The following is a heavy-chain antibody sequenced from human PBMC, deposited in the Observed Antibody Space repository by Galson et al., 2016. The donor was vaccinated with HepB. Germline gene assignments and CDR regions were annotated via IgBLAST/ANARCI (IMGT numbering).Heavy chain of an antibody. CDR1: GFTVSNNY. V-gene: IGHV3-66*01. CDR3: VNRGSSGWYDY. CDR2: IYSGGTI. Sequence: SLRLSCAVSGFTVSNNYMNWVRQAPGKGLEWVSVIYSGGTIYYADSVKGRFSISRDNSKNTLYLQMTSLRAEDTAVYYCVNRGSSGWYDYWGQGTLVTVSS. J-gene: IGHJ4*02. D-gene: IGHD6-19*01.